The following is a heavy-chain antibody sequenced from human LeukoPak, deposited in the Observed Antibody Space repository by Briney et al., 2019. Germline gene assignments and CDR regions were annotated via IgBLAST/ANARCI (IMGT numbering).Heavy chain of an antibody. D-gene: IGHD2-2*01. CDR1: GFTFSSYW. CDR3: ARENIVVVPAAMVHYYYGMDV. V-gene: IGHV3-7*03. Sequence: HPGGSLRLSCAASGFTFSSYWMSWVRQAPGKGLEWVANIKQDGSEKYYVDSVKGRFSISRDNSKNTLYLQMNSLRAEDTAVYYCARENIVVVPAAMVHYYYGMDVWGQGTTVTVSS. J-gene: IGHJ6*02. CDR2: IKQDGSEK.